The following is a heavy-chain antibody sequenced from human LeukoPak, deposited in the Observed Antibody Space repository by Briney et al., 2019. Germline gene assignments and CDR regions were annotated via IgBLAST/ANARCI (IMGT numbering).Heavy chain of an antibody. D-gene: IGHD2-15*01. CDR2: ISGSAVST. J-gene: IGHJ5*02. CDR1: GFTFSSYG. Sequence: GGSLRLSCAASGFTFSSYGMSWVRQAPGKGLEWVSAISGSAVSTYYADSVKGRFTISRDNSKNTLYLQMNSLRAEDTAVYYCAREPVVAPYRGWFDPWGQGTLVTVSS. V-gene: IGHV3-23*01. CDR3: AREPVVAPYRGWFDP.